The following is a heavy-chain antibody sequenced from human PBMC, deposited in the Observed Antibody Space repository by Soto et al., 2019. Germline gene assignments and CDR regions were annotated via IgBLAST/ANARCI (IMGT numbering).Heavy chain of an antibody. V-gene: IGHV3-23*01. CDR1: GFTFSSYA. J-gene: IGHJ5*02. D-gene: IGHD4-4*01. CDR2: ISGSGGST. CDR3: AKDRKPYSNYAGTNWFDP. Sequence: GGSLRLSCAASGFTFSSYAMSWVRQAPGKGLEWVSAISGSGGSTYYADSVKGRFTISRDNSKNTLYLQMNSLRAEDTAVYYCAKDRKPYSNYAGTNWFDPWGQGTLVTVSS.